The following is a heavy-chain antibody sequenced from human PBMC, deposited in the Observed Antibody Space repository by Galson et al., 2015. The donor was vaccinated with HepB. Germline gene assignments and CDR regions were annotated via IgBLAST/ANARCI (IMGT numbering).Heavy chain of an antibody. D-gene: IGHD2-15*01. CDR2: IWYDGSNK. CDR3: TAIYCSGGSCYPRPFDY. V-gene: IGHV3-33*01. J-gene: IGHJ4*02. CDR1: GFTFSSYG. Sequence: SLRLSCAASGFTFSSYGMHWVRQAPGKGLEWVAVIWYDGSNKYYADSVKGRFTISRDNSKNTLYLQMNSLRAEDTAVYYCTAIYCSGGSCYPRPFDYWGQGTLVTVSS.